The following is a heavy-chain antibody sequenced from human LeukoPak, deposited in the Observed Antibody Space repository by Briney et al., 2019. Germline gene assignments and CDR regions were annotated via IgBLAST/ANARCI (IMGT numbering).Heavy chain of an antibody. D-gene: IGHD3-10*01. CDR1: GGSISSGGYY. CDR3: ARHAGGYYYYGMDV. CDR2: IYFSGST. Sequence: PSQTLSLTCTVSGGSISSGGYYWSWIRQPPGKGLEWIGYIYFSGSTNYNPSLKSRVTISVDTSKNQFSLKLSSVTAADTAVYYCARHAGGYYYYGMDVWGQGTTVTVSS. V-gene: IGHV4-61*08. J-gene: IGHJ6*02.